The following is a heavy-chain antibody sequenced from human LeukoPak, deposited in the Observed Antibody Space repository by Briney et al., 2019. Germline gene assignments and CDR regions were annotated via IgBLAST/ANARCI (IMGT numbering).Heavy chain of an antibody. CDR2: IVPILGIA. CDR1: GGTFRSYA. V-gene: IGHV1-69*04. J-gene: IGHJ2*01. CDR3: ARDPQYYYGSGSYGLRYFDL. D-gene: IGHD3-10*01. Sequence: GASVKVSCKASGGTFRSYAISWLRQAPGQGLEWMGRIVPILGIANYAQKFQGRVTITADKSTSTAYMELSSLRSEDTAVYYCARDPQYYYGSGSYGLRYFDLWGRGTLATVSS.